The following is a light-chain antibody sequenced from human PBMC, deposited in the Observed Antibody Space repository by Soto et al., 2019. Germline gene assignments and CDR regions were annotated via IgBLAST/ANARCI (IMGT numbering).Light chain of an antibody. CDR1: SSDVGTYNY. V-gene: IGLV2-8*01. CDR3: NSYAGSNNWV. J-gene: IGLJ3*02. CDR2: DVT. Sequence: QSVLTQPPSASGSPGQSVTISCTGTSSDVGTYNYVSWYQQLPGEAPKLMIYDVTKRPSGVPDRFSGSKSGNTASLTVSGLQAEDEADYYCNSYAGSNNWVFGGGTQLTVL.